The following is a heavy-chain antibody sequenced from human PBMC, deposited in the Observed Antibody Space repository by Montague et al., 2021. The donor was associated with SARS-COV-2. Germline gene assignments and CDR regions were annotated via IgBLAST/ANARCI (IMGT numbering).Heavy chain of an antibody. Sequence: VKPTQTLTLTCTFSGFSLSTSGMRASWIRQPPGKALEWLARIDWDDDKFYSTSLKTRLTISKDTSKNQMVLTMTNMDPVDTATYYCARSYYDILTAYYTPFDYWGQGTLVTVSS. CDR3: ARSYYDILTAYYTPFDY. CDR2: IDWDDDK. V-gene: IGHV2-70*04. CDR1: GFSLSTSGMR. D-gene: IGHD3-9*01. J-gene: IGHJ4*02.